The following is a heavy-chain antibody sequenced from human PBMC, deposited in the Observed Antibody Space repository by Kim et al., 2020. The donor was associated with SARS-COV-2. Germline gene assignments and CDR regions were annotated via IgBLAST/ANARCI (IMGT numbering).Heavy chain of an antibody. D-gene: IGHD6-13*01. V-gene: IGHV7-4-1*02. J-gene: IGHJ6*02. CDR1: GYTFTSYA. CDR3: ARGGSSSWYLYYYYGMDV. Sequence: ASVKVSCKASGYTFTSYAMNWVRQAPGQGLEWMGWINTNTGNPTYAQGFTGRFVFSLDTSVSTAYLQISSLKAEDTAVYYCARGGSSSWYLYYYYGMDVLGQGTTVTVSS. CDR2: INTNTGNP.